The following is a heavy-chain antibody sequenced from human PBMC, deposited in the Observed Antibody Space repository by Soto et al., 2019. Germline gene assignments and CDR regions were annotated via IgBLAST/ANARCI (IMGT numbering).Heavy chain of an antibody. CDR3: ERGKFYAFDI. Sequence: QVQLQESGPGLVKPSGTLSLTCAVSGVSISIPNWWAWVRTAPGKGLEWIGEIDHSGTTNYNPSLNSRATLSLDRSKNQFSLRLSSVAAADTAVYFCERGKFYAFDIWGQGTMVTVSS. CDR1: GVSISIPNW. V-gene: IGHV4-4*02. CDR2: IDHSGTT. J-gene: IGHJ3*02.